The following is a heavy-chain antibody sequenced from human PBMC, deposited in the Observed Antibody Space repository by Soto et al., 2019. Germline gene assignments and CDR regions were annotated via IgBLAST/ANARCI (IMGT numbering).Heavy chain of an antibody. J-gene: IGHJ4*02. CDR2: IWYDGSTK. CDR3: ARPPGGGEYYFDY. D-gene: IGHD3-16*01. V-gene: IGHV3-33*01. CDR1: GFTFSNYG. Sequence: GGSLRLSCAASGFTFSNYGMHWVRQAPGKGLEWVAVIWYDGSTKYYADSVKGRFTISRDNSKNTLYLQMNSLRAEDTAVYYCARPPGGGEYYFDYWGQGTQVTVSS.